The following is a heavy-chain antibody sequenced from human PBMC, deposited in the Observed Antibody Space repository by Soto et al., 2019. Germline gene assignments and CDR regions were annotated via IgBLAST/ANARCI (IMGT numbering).Heavy chain of an antibody. CDR2: IYYSGST. J-gene: IGHJ6*02. Sequence: PSATQSITCTVSGGSISSSSYYWGWIRQPPGKGLEWIGSIYYSGSTYYNPSLKSRVTISVDTSKNQFSLKLSSVTAADTAVYYCAAVLRITGNSRYYYGMDVWGQGTTVTVSS. D-gene: IGHD1-20*01. CDR3: AAVLRITGNSRYYYGMDV. CDR1: GGSISSSSYY. V-gene: IGHV4-39*01.